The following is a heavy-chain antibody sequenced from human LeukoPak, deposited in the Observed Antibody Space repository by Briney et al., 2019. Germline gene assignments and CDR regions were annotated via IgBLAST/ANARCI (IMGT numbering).Heavy chain of an antibody. V-gene: IGHV3-43*02. CDR1: GFTFDDYA. CDR3: AKDSTSPRAFYYYYGMDV. J-gene: IGHJ6*02. Sequence: GGSLRPSCAASGFTFDDYAMHWVRQAPGKGLEWVSLISGDGGSTYYADSVKGRFTISRDNSKNSLYLQMNSLRTEDTALYYCAKDSTSPRAFYYYYGMDVWGQGTTVTVSS. CDR2: ISGDGGST.